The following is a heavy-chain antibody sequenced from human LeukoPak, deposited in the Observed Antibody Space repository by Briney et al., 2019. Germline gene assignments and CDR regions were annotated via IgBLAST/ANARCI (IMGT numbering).Heavy chain of an antibody. J-gene: IGHJ5*02. CDR1: GFPLNEYA. CDR3: AKKGTRSGVSGNWFDP. CDR2: ISGSGAST. V-gene: IGHV3-23*01. Sequence: PGGSLRLSCAASGFPLNEYAMNWVRQAPGKGLEWVSGISGSGASTHYADCVKGRFTISRDNSKNTLFLEMDSLKADDTAIYYCAKKGTRSGVSGNWFDPWGQGTLVTVSS. D-gene: IGHD3-3*01.